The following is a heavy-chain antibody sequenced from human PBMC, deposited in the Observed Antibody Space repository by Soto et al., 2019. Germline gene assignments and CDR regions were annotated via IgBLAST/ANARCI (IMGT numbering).Heavy chain of an antibody. Sequence: PGGSLRLSCAASGFTFSRSAMHWVRQAPGKGLEWMAVISSDGSNRFYADSVKGRFTISRDTSKNMVYLQMNSLTVEDTALYYCARSLYADSSDWLDPWGQGTLVTVSS. CDR2: ISSDGSNR. J-gene: IGHJ5*02. D-gene: IGHD2-8*01. V-gene: IGHV3-30-3*01. CDR1: GFTFSRSA. CDR3: ARSLYADSSDWLDP.